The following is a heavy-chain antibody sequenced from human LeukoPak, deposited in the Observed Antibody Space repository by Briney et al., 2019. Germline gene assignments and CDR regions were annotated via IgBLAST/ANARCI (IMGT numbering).Heavy chain of an antibody. J-gene: IGHJ5*02. CDR3: ARSKLGEVAAKFDT. D-gene: IGHD3-16*01. CDR2: ISPNNGGT. V-gene: IGHV1-2*04. Sequence: GASVKVSCKASGYAFSGYYIHWVRQAPGQGPEWMGWISPNNGGTNYAQKFQGWVTMTRDTSISTAYMELSRLTSNVTAAYYCARSKLGEVAAKFDTWGQGTLVTVSS. CDR1: GYAFSGYY.